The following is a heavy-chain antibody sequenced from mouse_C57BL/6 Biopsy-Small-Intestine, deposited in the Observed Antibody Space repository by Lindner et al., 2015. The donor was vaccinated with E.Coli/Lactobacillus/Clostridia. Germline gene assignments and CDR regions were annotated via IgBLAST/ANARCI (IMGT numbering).Heavy chain of an antibody. Sequence: SVKVSCKASGYTFTDYYIHWVRQAPGQGLEWMGWINPNDGVTKYAQKFQGWVTMTRDTSISTVYMDLRRLTSDATAIYYCAKDANRVMTAPVGWFDPWGQGTLVTDSS. V-gene: IGHV1-84*02. CDR3: AKDANRVMTAPVGWFDP. D-gene: IGHD1-2*01. CDR1: GYTFTDYY. J-gene: IGHJ4*01. CDR2: INPNDGVT.